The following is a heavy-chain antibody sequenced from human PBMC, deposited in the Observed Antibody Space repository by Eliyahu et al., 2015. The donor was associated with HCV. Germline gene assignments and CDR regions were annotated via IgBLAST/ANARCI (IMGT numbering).Heavy chain of an antibody. CDR1: GGSISSYY. V-gene: IGHV4-4*07. J-gene: IGHJ6*02. D-gene: IGHD1-26*01. CDR3: ARDRTVGTTYYYYGMDV. Sequence: QVQLQESGPGLVKPSETLSLTCTVPGGSISSYYWSWIRQPAGKGLEWIGRIYTSGSTNYNPPLKSRVTMSVDTSKNQFSLKLSSVTAADTAVYYCARDRTVGTTYYYYGMDVWGQGTTVTVSS. CDR2: IYTSGST.